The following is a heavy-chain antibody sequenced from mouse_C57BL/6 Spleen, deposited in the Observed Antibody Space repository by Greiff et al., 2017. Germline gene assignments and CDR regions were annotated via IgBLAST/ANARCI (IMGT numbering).Heavy chain of an antibody. D-gene: IGHD1-1*01. CDR1: GYAFSSSW. J-gene: IGHJ2*01. Sequence: VKLVESGPELVKPGASVKISCKASGYAFSSSWMNWVKQRPGTGLEWIGRIYPGDGDTNYNGKFKGKATLTADKSSSTAYMQLSSLTSEDAAVYFCARAYGSRGCDYWGQGTTLTVSS. V-gene: IGHV1-82*01. CDR2: IYPGDGDT. CDR3: ARAYGSRGCDY.